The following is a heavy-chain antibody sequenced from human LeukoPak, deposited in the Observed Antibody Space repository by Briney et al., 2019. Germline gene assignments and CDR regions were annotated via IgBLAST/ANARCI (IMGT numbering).Heavy chain of an antibody. CDR1: GYTFTSYY. CDR2: INPSGGST. V-gene: IGHV1-46*01. D-gene: IGHD6-19*01. J-gene: IGHJ4*02. CDR3: ARGAVAGRRVDY. Sequence: ASVKVSCKASGYTFTSYYMHWVRQAPGQGLEWMGIINPSGGSTSYAQKFQGRVTMTRDTSTGTVYMELSSLRSGDTAVYYCARGAVAGRRVDYWGQGTLVIVSS.